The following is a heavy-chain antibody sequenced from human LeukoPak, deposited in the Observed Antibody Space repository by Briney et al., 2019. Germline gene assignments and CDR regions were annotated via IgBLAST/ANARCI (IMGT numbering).Heavy chain of an antibody. CDR2: INDSGST. J-gene: IGHJ4*02. Sequence: SETLSLTCAISGGSFTDYYWSWIRQPPGKGLEWIGDINDSGSTNSSPSLKSRVVISLDTSKSQLSLKLNPVTAADTATYFCARAGRGTSSRALDYWGQGTLVTVSS. D-gene: IGHD1-1*01. CDR3: ARAGRGTSSRALDY. V-gene: IGHV4-34*01. CDR1: GGSFTDYY.